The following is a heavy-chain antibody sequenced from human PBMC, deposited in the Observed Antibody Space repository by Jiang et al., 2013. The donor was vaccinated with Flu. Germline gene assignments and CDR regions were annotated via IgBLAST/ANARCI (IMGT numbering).Heavy chain of an antibody. D-gene: IGHD2-15*01. Sequence: GPGLVKPSETLSLTCTISGDSITTYYWSWIRQPPGKGLEWIGYVLLQWENRLQPLPQESSHHISRHIQEPVLLKLTSVTAADTAMYYCARYFCPGDTCYNFDYWGQGTLVTVSS. CDR1: GDSITTYY. CDR3: ARYFCPGDTCYNFDY. CDR2: VLLQWEN. V-gene: IGHV4-59*13. J-gene: IGHJ4*02.